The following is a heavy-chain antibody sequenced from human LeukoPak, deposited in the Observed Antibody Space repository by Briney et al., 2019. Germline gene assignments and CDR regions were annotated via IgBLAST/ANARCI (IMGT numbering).Heavy chain of an antibody. V-gene: IGHV3-23*01. CDR3: GKEFSNSWLF. Sequence: GGSLRLSCAASGFTFSTYAMTWVRHAPGEGLEWFSAISPRGDKTYYADSVKGRFTISRDNSKNTLYLQMNSLRAEDTAIYYCGKEFSNSWLFWGQGTLVTVSS. D-gene: IGHD6-13*01. CDR2: ISPRGDKT. J-gene: IGHJ4*02. CDR1: GFTFSTYA.